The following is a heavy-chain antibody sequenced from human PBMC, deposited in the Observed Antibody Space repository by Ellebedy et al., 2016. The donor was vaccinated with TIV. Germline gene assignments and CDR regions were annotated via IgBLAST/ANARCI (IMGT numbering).Heavy chain of an antibody. CDR1: GFTFNNYV. V-gene: IGHV3-23*01. Sequence: GESLKISXAGSGFTFNNYVMIWVRQAPGKGLEWVAAISGTGISTYYTDSVKGRFTISRDSSRNTLYLQMNSLRAEDTAVYYCAKIRIRSVAGAGDFDFWGQGTLVTVSS. CDR2: ISGTGIST. CDR3: AKIRIRSVAGAGDFDF. J-gene: IGHJ4*02. D-gene: IGHD6-19*01.